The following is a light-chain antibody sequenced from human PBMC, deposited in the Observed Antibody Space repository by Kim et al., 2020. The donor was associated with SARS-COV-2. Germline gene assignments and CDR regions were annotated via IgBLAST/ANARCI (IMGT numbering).Light chain of an antibody. CDR3: QQRSNWPLT. V-gene: IGKV3-11*01. J-gene: IGKJ4*01. CDR2: DAF. CDR1: QSVSSY. Sequence: WCPGERATLCGRASQSVSSYLAWYQKKPGQAPRLLIYDAFNRATGIPGRFSGSGSGTDFTPTISSLEAEDFAVYYWQQRSNWPLTFGGGTKVDIK.